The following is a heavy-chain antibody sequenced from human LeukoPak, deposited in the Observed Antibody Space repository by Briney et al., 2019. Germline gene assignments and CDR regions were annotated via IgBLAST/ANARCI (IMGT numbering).Heavy chain of an antibody. Sequence: GGSLRLSCAASGFTFSSYAMSWVRQAPGKGLEWVSAISGSGGSTYYADSVKGRFTISRDNSKNTLYLQMNSLRAEDTAVYYCAKDSGSRLRYFDWLPQPFDYWGQGTLVTVSS. CDR1: GFTFSSYA. CDR2: ISGSGGST. J-gene: IGHJ4*02. D-gene: IGHD3-9*01. V-gene: IGHV3-23*01. CDR3: AKDSGSRLRYFDWLPQPFDY.